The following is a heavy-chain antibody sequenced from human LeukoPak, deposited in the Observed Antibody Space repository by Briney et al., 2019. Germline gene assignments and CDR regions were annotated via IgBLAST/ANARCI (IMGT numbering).Heavy chain of an antibody. CDR1: GFTVSSNY. D-gene: IGHD3-10*01. Sequence: GGSLRLSCAASGFTVSSNYMSWVRQAPGKGLEWVSVIYSGGSTYYADSVKGRFTISRDNSKNTLYLQMNSLRAEDTAVYYCAKDDYYGSGTLGAFDIWGQGTMVTVSS. CDR2: IYSGGST. J-gene: IGHJ3*02. V-gene: IGHV3-53*01. CDR3: AKDDYYGSGTLGAFDI.